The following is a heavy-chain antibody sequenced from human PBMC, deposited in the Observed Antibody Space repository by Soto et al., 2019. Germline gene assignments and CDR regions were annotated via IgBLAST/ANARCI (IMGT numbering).Heavy chain of an antibody. CDR3: ARAVTGRGAFDI. J-gene: IGHJ3*02. V-gene: IGHV1-46*01. D-gene: IGHD2-21*02. CDR1: GYTFTSYY. Sequence: QVQLVQSGAELKKPGASLKGSCKASGYTFTSYYMQWLRQAPGQGLDWMGVINPSGGSTTYARKFHGRLTVTRDTSTNTVYRDLSRLKSEDTAVYYCARAVTGRGAFDIWGRGTMVTVSS. CDR2: INPSGGST.